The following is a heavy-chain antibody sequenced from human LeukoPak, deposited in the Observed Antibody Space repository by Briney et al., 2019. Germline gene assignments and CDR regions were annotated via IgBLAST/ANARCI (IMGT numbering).Heavy chain of an antibody. J-gene: IGHJ4*02. CDR1: GFTFSSYW. V-gene: IGHV3-7*01. D-gene: IGHD3-9*01. Sequence: GGSLRLSCAASGFTFSSYWMSWVRRAPGKGLEWVANIKQDGSEKYYVDSVKGRFTISRDNAKNSLYLQMNSLRAEDTAVYYCARVGYFDWNKDFDYWGQGTLVTVSS. CDR3: ARVGYFDWNKDFDY. CDR2: IKQDGSEK.